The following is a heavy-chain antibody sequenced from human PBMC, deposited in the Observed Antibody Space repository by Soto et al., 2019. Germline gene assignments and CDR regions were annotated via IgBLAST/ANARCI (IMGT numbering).Heavy chain of an antibody. Sequence: ASVKVSCKASGYTFTSYDINWVRQATGQGLEWMGWMNPNSGNTGYAQKFQGRVTMTRNTSISTAYMELSSLGSEDTAVYYCARGREVRGVIDYWGQGTLVTVSS. D-gene: IGHD3-10*01. CDR1: GYTFTSYD. CDR3: ARGREVRGVIDY. V-gene: IGHV1-8*01. CDR2: MNPNSGNT. J-gene: IGHJ4*02.